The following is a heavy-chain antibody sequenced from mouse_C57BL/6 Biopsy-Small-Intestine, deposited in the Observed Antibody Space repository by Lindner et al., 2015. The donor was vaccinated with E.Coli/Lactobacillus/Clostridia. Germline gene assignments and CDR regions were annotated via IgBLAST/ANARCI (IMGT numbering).Heavy chain of an antibody. V-gene: IGHV1-14*01. J-gene: IGHJ3*01. Sequence: VQLQESGPELVKAWGFSEDVPARASGYTFTSYVMHWVKQKPGQGLEWIGYINPYNDGTKYNEKFKDKATLTSDKSSSTAYMELSSLTSEDSAVYYCTREAYYYDGSSPFSFWGQGTLVTVSA. CDR1: GYTFTSYV. D-gene: IGHD1-1*01. CDR2: INPYNDGT. CDR3: TREAYYYDGSSPFSF.